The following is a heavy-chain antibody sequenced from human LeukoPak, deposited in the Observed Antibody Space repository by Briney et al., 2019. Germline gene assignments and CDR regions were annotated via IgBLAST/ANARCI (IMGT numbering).Heavy chain of an antibody. V-gene: IGHV4-39*01. CDR3: ARRTFYRPFDY. Sequence: SETLSLTCTVTGGSISDSYYYWGWIRQPPGKGLEWIANVDSSGDTYYNASLKSRVTIYMDISKSQIFLNLNSVTTADAAMYYCARRTFYRPFDYWGQGTLVTVSS. CDR1: GGSISDSYYY. J-gene: IGHJ4*02. CDR2: VDSSGDT. D-gene: IGHD2/OR15-2a*01.